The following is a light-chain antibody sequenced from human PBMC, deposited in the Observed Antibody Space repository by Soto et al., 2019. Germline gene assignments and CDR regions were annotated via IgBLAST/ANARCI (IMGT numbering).Light chain of an antibody. V-gene: IGKV1-5*03. CDR3: QQYNSYPLT. J-gene: IGKJ4*01. Sequence: DIQMTQSPSTLSASVGDRVTITCRASQSISSWLAWYQQKPGKAPHLLIYKASSLESGVPSRFSGSRSGTEFTLTISSLQPDDFATYYCQQYNSYPLTFGGGTKVEIK. CDR1: QSISSW. CDR2: KAS.